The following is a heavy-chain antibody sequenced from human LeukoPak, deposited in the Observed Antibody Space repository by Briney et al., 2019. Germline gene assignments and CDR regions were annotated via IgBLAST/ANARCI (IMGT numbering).Heavy chain of an antibody. CDR2: ISAYNGNT. CDR3: ARDRSPYEAFDI. CDR1: GYTFNSYG. J-gene: IGHJ3*02. Sequence: ASVKVSCKASGYTFNSYGISWVRQAPGQGLEWMGWISAYNGNTNYAQKLQGRVTMTTDTSTSTAYMELRSLRSDDTAVYYCARDRSPYEAFDIWGQGTMVTVSS. V-gene: IGHV1-18*01.